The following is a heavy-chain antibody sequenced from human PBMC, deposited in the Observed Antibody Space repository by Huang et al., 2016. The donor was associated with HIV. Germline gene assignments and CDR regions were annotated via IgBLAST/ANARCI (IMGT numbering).Heavy chain of an antibody. CDR2: INPSDGST. D-gene: IGHD3-22*01. Sequence: QVQLVQSGAEVKKPGASVKVSCKASGYAFTSYYMHWVRQAPGQGLELRGIINPSDGSTSYEQKFQGRVTTTRDTSTNTVFMELSRLRSEDTAVYYCARDRDFYDSSGYWGFNYFDYWGQGTLVTVSS. CDR3: ARDRDFYDSSGYWGFNYFDY. CDR1: GYAFTSYY. J-gene: IGHJ4*02. V-gene: IGHV1-46*01.